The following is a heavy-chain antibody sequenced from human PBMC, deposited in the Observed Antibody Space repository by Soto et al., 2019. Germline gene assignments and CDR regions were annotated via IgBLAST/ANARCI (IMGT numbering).Heavy chain of an antibody. CDR3: AHIVVACLGYYFDY. V-gene: IGHV2-5*02. J-gene: IGHJ4*02. CDR1: GFSLSSTRMA. CDR2: IYWDDDK. Sequence: QITLKESGPTLVKPTQTLTLTCTFSGFSLSSTRMAVGWIRQPPGKALEWLALIYWDDDKRYSPFLKSRFTITKDTSKNQVVLTMSNMDPVDTASYYCAHIVVACLGYYFDYWGQGTLVTVSS. D-gene: IGHD5-12*01.